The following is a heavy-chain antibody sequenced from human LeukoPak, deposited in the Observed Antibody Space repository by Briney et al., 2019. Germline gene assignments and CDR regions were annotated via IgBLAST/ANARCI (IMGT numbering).Heavy chain of an antibody. J-gene: IGHJ4*02. CDR3: GVYSSSWHDY. CDR2: ISGSGGSS. CDR1: GFTFSSYA. Sequence: GGSLRLSCAASGFTFSSYAMSWVRQAPGKGLEWVSVISGSGGSSNYADSVKGRFTISRDNSKNTLYLQMNSLRAEDTAVYYCGVYSSSWHDYWGQGTLVTVSS. V-gene: IGHV3-23*01. D-gene: IGHD6-13*01.